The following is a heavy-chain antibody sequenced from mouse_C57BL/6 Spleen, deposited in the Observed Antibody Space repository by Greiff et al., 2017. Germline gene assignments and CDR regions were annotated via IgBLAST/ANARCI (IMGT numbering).Heavy chain of an antibody. CDR1: GYTFTSYW. CDR2: INPSSGYT. D-gene: IGHD2-13*01. CDR3: TRCVTADGFFDY. Sequence: QVQLKQSGAELAKPGASVKLSCKASGYTFTSYWMHWVKQRPGQGLEWIGYINPSSGYTKYNQKFKDKATLTADKSSSTAYMQLSSLTYKDSAVYYCTRCVTADGFFDYSVQVTTLTVSS. J-gene: IGHJ2*01. V-gene: IGHV1-7*01.